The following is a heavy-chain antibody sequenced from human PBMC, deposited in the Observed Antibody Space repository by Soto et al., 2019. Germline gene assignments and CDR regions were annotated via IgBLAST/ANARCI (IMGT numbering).Heavy chain of an antibody. CDR1: GYTFTGYY. J-gene: IGHJ4*02. D-gene: IGHD4-17*01. CDR2: INPNSGGT. V-gene: IGHV1-2*04. Sequence: QVQLVQSGAEVKKPGASVKVSCKASGYTFTGYYMHWVRQAPGQGLEWMGWINPNSGGTNYAQKFQGWVTMTRDTSISTDYMELSRLRSDDTAVYYCARGDYGDYGGRSHFDYWGQGTLVTVSS. CDR3: ARGDYGDYGGRSHFDY.